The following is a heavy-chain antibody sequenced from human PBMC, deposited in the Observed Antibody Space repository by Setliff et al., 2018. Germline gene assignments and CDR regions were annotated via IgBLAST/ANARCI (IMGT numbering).Heavy chain of an antibody. CDR3: ARAGPTVTFFRVLVISWWDP. V-gene: IGHV4-61*09. CDR2: FHTGGST. D-gene: IGHD3-3*01. Sequence: PSETLSLTCTVSGDSISSGSYYWTWILQPAGKGLEWIGHFHTGGSTNYNRSLRSRVSISVDTSKNQFSLKLSSVTAADTATYYCARAGPTVTFFRVLVISWWDPWGQGSLVTVSS. J-gene: IGHJ5*02. CDR1: GDSISSGSYY.